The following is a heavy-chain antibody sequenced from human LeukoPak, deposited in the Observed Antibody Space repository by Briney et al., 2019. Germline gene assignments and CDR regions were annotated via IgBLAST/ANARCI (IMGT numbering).Heavy chain of an antibody. CDR1: GGSISSYY. Sequence: SETLSLTCTVSGGSISSYYWSWIRQPPGKGLEWIGYIYYSGSTNYNPSLKSRVTISVDTSKNQFSLKLSSVTAADTAVYYCASSSGWYSGTFDYWGQGTLVTVSS. CDR2: IYYSGST. V-gene: IGHV4-59*01. CDR3: ASSSGWYSGTFDY. J-gene: IGHJ4*02. D-gene: IGHD6-19*01.